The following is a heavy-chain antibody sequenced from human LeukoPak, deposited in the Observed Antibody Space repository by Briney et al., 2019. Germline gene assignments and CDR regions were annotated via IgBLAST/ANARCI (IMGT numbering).Heavy chain of an antibody. J-gene: IGHJ4*02. V-gene: IGHV2-5*02. CDR3: ANTDIAGNEFDY. Sequence: GPTLVKPTQTLTLTCTFSGFSLSTSGVGVGWIRQPPGKALEWLALIYWDDDKRYSPSLKSRLTITKDTSKNQVVLTMTNMAPVDTATYYCANTDIAGNEFDYWGQGTLVTVSS. CDR2: IYWDDDK. CDR1: GFSLSTSGVG. D-gene: IGHD5-12*01.